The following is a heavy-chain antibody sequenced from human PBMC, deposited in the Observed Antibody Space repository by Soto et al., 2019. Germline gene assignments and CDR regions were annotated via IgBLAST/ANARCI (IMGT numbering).Heavy chain of an antibody. J-gene: IGHJ4*02. CDR2: IHYRGRT. CDR1: GDSISSSRYY. D-gene: IGHD2-2*01. V-gene: IGHV4-39*01. Sequence: QLQLQESGPGLVKPSETLSLTCTVSGDSISSSRYYWGWVRQPPGKGLEWIGGIHYRGRTYYSPSLKSRVTLSVDTTKTQFSLKLSSVTAADKAVYSCARQPHPTSGYCPSPSCYHFDYWGQGTLVTVSS. CDR3: ARQPHPTSGYCPSPSCYHFDY.